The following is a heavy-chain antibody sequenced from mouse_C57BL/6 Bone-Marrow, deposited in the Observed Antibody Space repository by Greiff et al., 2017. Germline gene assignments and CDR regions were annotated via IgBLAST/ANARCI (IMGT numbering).Heavy chain of an antibody. J-gene: IGHJ3*01. V-gene: IGHV1-52*01. CDR3: ARAGYHPCFAY. CDR2: IDPSDSET. Sequence: QVQLQQPGAELVRPGSSVKLSCKASGYTFTSYWMHWVKQRPIQGLEWIGNIDPSDSETHYNQKFKDKATLTVDKSSSTAYMQLSSLTSEDSAVYYCARAGYHPCFAYWVQGTLVTVSA. CDR1: GYTFTSYW.